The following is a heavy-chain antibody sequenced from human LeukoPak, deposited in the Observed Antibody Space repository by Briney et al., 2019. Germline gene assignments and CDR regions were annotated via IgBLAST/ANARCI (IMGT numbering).Heavy chain of an antibody. Sequence: SETLSLTCTVSGGSFSSSSYYWGWIRQPPGKGLEWIGSFYYSGSTYYNPSLKSRVTISVDTSKNQFSLKLSSVTAADTAIYYCARIDGGHYLSPFDYWGQGTLVTVSS. CDR2: FYYSGST. CDR1: GGSFSSSSYY. J-gene: IGHJ4*02. D-gene: IGHD4-23*01. CDR3: ARIDGGHYLSPFDY. V-gene: IGHV4-39*01.